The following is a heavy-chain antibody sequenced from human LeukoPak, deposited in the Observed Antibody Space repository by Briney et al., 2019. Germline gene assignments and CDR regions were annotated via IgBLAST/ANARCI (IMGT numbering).Heavy chain of an antibody. Sequence: SVKVSCKASGYTFTSYYMHWVRQAPGQGLEWMGGIIPIFGTTNYARKFRGRVTLTADESTSTVYLEVSSLRSEDTAVYYCARDRGTTGSFYFDYWGQGTLVTVSA. J-gene: IGHJ4*02. D-gene: IGHD4-11*01. CDR3: ARDRGTTGSFYFDY. CDR2: IIPIFGTT. V-gene: IGHV1-69*13. CDR1: GYTFTSYY.